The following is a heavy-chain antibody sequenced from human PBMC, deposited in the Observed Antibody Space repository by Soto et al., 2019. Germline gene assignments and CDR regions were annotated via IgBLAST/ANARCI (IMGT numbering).Heavy chain of an antibody. CDR3: ARDPYYYDSSGYYQIYYYGMDV. J-gene: IGHJ6*02. V-gene: IGHV1-18*04. CDR2: ISAYNGNT. Sequence: GASVKVSCKASGYTFTSYSISWVRQAPGQGLEWMGWISAYNGNTNYAQKLQGRVTMTTDTSTSTAYMELRSLRSDDTAVYYCARDPYYYDSSGYYQIYYYGMDVWGQGTTVTVSS. D-gene: IGHD3-22*01. CDR1: GYTFTSYS.